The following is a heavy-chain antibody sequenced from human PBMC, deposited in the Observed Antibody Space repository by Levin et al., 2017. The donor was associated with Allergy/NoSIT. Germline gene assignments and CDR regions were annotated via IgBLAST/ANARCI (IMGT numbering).Heavy chain of an antibody. CDR1: GGTFSSYA. D-gene: IGHD2-15*01. Sequence: ASVKVSCKASGGTFSSYAISWVRQAPGQGLEWMGGIIPIFGTANYAQKFQGRVTITADESTSTAYMELSSLRSEDTAVYYCARGIGYCSGGSCYWDAIDIWGQGTMVTVSS. V-gene: IGHV1-69*13. J-gene: IGHJ3*02. CDR2: IIPIFGTA. CDR3: ARGIGYCSGGSCYWDAIDI.